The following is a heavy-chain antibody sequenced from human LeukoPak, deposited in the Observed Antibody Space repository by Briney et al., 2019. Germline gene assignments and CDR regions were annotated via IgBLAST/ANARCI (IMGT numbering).Heavy chain of an antibody. CDR2: ISPDSGYI. D-gene: IGHD6-13*01. CDR1: GFTFSDYY. CDR3: APFSAVTHYYFDY. V-gene: IGHV3-11*06. J-gene: IGHJ4*02. Sequence: PGGSLRLSCAASGFTFSDYYMSWVRQAPGKGLEWVSSISPDSGYIYYADSVKGRFTISRDNAENSLFLQMNSLGAEDTAVYYCAPFSAVTHYYFDYWGQGTLVTVSS.